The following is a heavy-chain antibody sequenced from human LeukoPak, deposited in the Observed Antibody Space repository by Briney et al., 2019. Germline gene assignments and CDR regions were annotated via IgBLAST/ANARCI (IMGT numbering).Heavy chain of an antibody. J-gene: IGHJ3*02. CDR2: ISSSGSTI. CDR1: GFTFSDYY. CDR3: ARHHIGDYGIYGDDAFDI. Sequence: GGSLRLSCAASGFTFSDYYMSRIRQAPGKGLEWVSYISSSGSTIYYADSVKGRFTISRDNAKNSLYLQMNSLRAEDTAVYYCARHHIGDYGIYGDDAFDIWGQGTMVTVSS. D-gene: IGHD2-21*01. V-gene: IGHV3-11*01.